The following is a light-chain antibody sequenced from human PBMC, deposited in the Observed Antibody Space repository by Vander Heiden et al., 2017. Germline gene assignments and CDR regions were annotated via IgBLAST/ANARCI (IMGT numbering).Light chain of an antibody. V-gene: IGKV3-11*01. CDR2: DAS. CDR1: QSVSSY. J-gene: IGKJ5*01. CDR3: QQRSNWRST. Sequence: EIVLTQSPATLSLSPGESATLPCRASQSVSSYLAWYQQKPGQAPRLLIYDASNRATGIPARFSGSGSGTDFTLTISSLEPEDFAVYYCQQRSNWRSTFGQGTRLEIK.